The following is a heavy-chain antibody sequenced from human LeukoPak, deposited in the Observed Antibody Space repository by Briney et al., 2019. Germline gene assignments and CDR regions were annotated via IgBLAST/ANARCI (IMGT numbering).Heavy chain of an antibody. CDR2: ISSSSSYI. V-gene: IGHV3-21*01. Sequence: PGGCLRLSCAASGFTFSSYSMNGVPDAPGRGVESVSSISSSSSYIYYTESVKGRFTISRDNAKNSLDLQRNSRRAEDTAVYYCASLGTEDMDVWGKGTTVTVSS. D-gene: IGHD7-27*01. CDR1: GFTFSSYS. CDR3: ASLGTEDMDV. J-gene: IGHJ6*03.